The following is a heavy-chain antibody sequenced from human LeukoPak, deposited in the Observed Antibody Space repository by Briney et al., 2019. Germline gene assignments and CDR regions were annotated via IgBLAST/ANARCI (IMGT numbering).Heavy chain of an antibody. CDR2: ISGYDGNR. CDR1: GGTFSSYA. J-gene: IGHJ4*02. Sequence: ASVKVSCKASGGTFSSYAISWVRQAPGQGLEWMGWISGYDGNRKYAQKFQGRVTMTTDTSTNTAYMELRSLRSDDTAVYYCARGWGSYSDYWGQGTLVTVSS. CDR3: ARGWGSYSDY. D-gene: IGHD3-16*01. V-gene: IGHV1-18*01.